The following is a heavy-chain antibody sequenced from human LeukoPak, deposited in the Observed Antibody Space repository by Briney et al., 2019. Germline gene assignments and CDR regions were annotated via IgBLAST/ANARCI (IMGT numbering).Heavy chain of an antibody. CDR2: ISSSGSTI. J-gene: IGHJ6*02. V-gene: IGHV3-48*04. Sequence: PGGSLRLSCAASGFTFSSYAMSWVRQAPGKGLEWVSYISSSGSTIYYADSVKGRFTISRDNAKNSLYLQMNSLRAEDTAVYYCAGTGSNEDYYGMDVWGQGTTVTVSS. CDR1: GFTFSSYA. D-gene: IGHD1-1*01. CDR3: AGTGSNEDYYGMDV.